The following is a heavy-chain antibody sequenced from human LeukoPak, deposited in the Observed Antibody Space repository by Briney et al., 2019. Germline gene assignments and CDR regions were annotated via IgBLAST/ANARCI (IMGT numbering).Heavy chain of an antibody. CDR1: GFTFSDHY. CDR3: ARAVNTIFGVAFDY. CDR2: TRNKANSYTT. J-gene: IGHJ4*02. V-gene: IGHV3-72*01. D-gene: IGHD3-3*01. Sequence: GGSLRLSCAACGFTFSDHYMDWVRQAPGKGLEWVGRTRNKANSYTTEYAASVKGRFTISRDDSKNSLYLQMNSLKTEDTAVYYCARAVNTIFGVAFDYWGQGTLVTVSS.